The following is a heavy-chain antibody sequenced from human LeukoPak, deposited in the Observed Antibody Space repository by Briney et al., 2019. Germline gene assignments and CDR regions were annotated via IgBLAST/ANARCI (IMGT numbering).Heavy chain of an antibody. V-gene: IGHV1-8*01. CDR2: MNPNSGNT. CDR3: ARGGSAATGFDY. Sequence: ASVKVSCTASGYTFTSYDINWVRQATGQGLEWMGWMNPNSGNTGYAQRFQCRVTMTRNTSISTAYMELSSLRSEGTAVYYWARGGSAATGFDYWGQGTLVTVSS. CDR1: GYTFTSYD. D-gene: IGHD6-25*01. J-gene: IGHJ4*02.